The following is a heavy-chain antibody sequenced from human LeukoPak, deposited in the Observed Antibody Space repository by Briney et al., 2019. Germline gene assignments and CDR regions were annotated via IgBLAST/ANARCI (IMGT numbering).Heavy chain of an antibody. Sequence: ASVKVSCKASGGTFSSYAISWVRQAPGQGLEWMGRIIPILGIANYAQKFQGRVTITADKSTSTAYMELSSLRSEDTAVYYCAPDYVWGSYRSEMDYWGQGTLVTVSS. V-gene: IGHV1-69*04. J-gene: IGHJ4*02. D-gene: IGHD3-16*02. CDR2: IIPILGIA. CDR1: GGTFSSYA. CDR3: APDYVWGSYRSEMDY.